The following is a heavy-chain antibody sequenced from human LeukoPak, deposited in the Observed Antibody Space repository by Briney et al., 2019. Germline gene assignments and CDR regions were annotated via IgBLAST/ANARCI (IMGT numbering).Heavy chain of an antibody. CDR1: GGSISSSSYY. CDR3: ARQTGNREGRPSY. CDR2: IYYSGST. Sequence: SETLSLTCTVSGGSISSSSYYWGWIRQPPGKGLEWIGSIYYSGSTYYNPSLKSRVTISVDTSKNQFSLKLSSVTAADTAVYYCARQTGNREGRPSYWGQGTLVTVSS. J-gene: IGHJ4*02. V-gene: IGHV4-39*01. D-gene: IGHD1-14*01.